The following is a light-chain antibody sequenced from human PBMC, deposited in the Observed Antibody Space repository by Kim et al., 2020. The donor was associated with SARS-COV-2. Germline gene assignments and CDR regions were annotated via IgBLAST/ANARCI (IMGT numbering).Light chain of an antibody. Sequence: SSELTQDPAVSVALGQTVKITCQGDNLRSYYASWYQQKAGQAPLLVMYGKDRRPSGIPDRISGSSSGDSASLIITGARAQDEADYYCSSRDSSGNGLVFGGGTKVTVL. CDR2: GKD. CDR3: SSRDSSGNGLV. CDR1: NLRSYY. J-gene: IGLJ3*02. V-gene: IGLV3-19*01.